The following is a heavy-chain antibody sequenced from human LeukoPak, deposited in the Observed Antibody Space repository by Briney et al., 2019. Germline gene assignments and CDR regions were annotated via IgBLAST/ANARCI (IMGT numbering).Heavy chain of an antibody. Sequence: SQTLSLTCTVSGASIRSGDYYWSWIRQPPGKGLECIGYIYYSGSTYYNPSLKSRVTISVDTSKNQFSLKLSSVTAADTAVYYCARGPDITMIRDWGQGTLVTVSS. D-gene: IGHD3-22*01. CDR1: GASIRSGDYY. V-gene: IGHV4-30-4*01. CDR2: IYYSGST. CDR3: ARGPDITMIRD. J-gene: IGHJ4*02.